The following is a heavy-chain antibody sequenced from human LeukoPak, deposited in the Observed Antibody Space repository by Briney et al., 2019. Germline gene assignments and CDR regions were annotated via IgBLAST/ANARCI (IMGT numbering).Heavy chain of an antibody. J-gene: IGHJ4*02. Sequence: ASVKVSCKASGGTFSSYAMSWVRQAPGKGLEWVSVISGSGDSTHYADSVKGRFTISRDNSKNTVYLQMNSLRAEDTAVYYCANEGPNFDYWGQGTLVTVSS. CDR3: ANEGPNFDY. V-gene: IGHV3-23*01. D-gene: IGHD2-8*01. CDR2: ISGSGDST. CDR1: GGTFSSYA.